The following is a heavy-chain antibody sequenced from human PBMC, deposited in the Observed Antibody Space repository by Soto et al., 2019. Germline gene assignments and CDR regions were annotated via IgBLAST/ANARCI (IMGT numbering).Heavy chain of an antibody. CDR3: ARVNYDYAFDI. V-gene: IGHV3-72*01. J-gene: IGHJ3*02. Sequence: PGGSLRLSCAASGFTFSDHYMDWVRQAPGKGLEWVGRTRNKANSYTTEYAASVKGRFTISRDDSKNSLYLQMNSLKTEDTAVYYCARVNYDYAFDIWGQGTMVTVSS. D-gene: IGHD3-3*01. CDR1: GFTFSDHY. CDR2: TRNKANSYTT.